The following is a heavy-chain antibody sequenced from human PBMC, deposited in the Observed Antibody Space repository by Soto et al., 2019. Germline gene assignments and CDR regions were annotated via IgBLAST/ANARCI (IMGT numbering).Heavy chain of an antibody. CDR2: ISYDGRNK. J-gene: IGHJ6*02. D-gene: IGHD3-10*01. V-gene: IGHV3-30*03. CDR1: GFTFISYG. CDR3: ATDDSAWFVELSPALRGYGMDV. Sequence: QVQLVESGGGVVQPGRSLRLSCAASGFTFISYGMHWVRQAPGKGLEWVAVISYDGRNKYYADSVKGRFTISRDNSKNTLYLQMNSLRAEDTAVYYCATDDSAWFVELSPALRGYGMDVWGQGTTVTVSS.